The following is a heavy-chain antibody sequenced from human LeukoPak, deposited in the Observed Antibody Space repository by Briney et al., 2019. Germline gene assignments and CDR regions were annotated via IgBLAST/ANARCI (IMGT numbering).Heavy chain of an antibody. J-gene: IGHJ4*02. V-gene: IGHV3-23*01. CDR2: ISGSGGST. Sequence: RPGGSLRLSCAASGFTFSSYAMSWVRQAPGKGLEWVSAISGSGGSTYYADSVKGRFTISRDNSKNTLYLQMNSLRAEDTAVYYCAKDNGYPYYFGYRGQGTLVTVSS. D-gene: IGHD3-22*01. CDR1: GFTFSSYA. CDR3: AKDNGYPYYFGY.